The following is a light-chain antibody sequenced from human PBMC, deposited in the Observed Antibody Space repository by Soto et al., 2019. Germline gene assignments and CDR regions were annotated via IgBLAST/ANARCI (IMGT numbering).Light chain of an antibody. V-gene: IGKV2-28*01. J-gene: IGKJ4*01. CDR3: MQPIKTPLT. CDR2: LGS. Sequence: DIVMTQSPLSLPVAPGEAASISCKSSQSLLHGNGFNYLNWYLQKPGQSTQLLIFLGSNRASGVPDRISGSGSGTDFTLKLSRVEAEDVGVYYCMQPIKTPLTFGGGIKV. CDR1: QSLLHGNGFNY.